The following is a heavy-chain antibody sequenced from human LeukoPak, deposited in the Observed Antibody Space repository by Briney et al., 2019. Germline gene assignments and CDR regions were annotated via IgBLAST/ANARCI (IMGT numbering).Heavy chain of an antibody. J-gene: IGHJ3*02. Sequence: PSETLSLTCTVSLGFVTNYDWNLIRQSPGKGLEWIGYIASRGSATYNPSLKSRATLSIDTSKNQFSLNLRSVTVSDTAVYYCATKLGVWGPHDAFDIWDQGTTVIVSS. CDR2: IASRGSA. CDR1: LGFVTNYD. V-gene: IGHV4-59*02. CDR3: ATKLGVWGPHDAFDI. D-gene: IGHD3-16*01.